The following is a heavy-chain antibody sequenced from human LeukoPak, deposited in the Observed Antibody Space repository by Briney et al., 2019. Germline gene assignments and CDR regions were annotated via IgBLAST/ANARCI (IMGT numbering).Heavy chain of an antibody. CDR1: GFTFSSYA. Sequence: GGSLRLSCAASGFTFSSYAMSWVRQTPGKGLEWVSAISGSGGSTYYADSVKGRFTISRDNSKNTLYLQMNSLRAEDTAVYYCAKRHYGSGSYYQFDYWGQGTLVTVSS. CDR3: AKRHYGSGSYYQFDY. CDR2: ISGSGGST. D-gene: IGHD3-10*01. V-gene: IGHV3-23*01. J-gene: IGHJ4*02.